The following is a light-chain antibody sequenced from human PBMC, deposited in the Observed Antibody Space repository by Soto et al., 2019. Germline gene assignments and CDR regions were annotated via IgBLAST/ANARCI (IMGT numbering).Light chain of an antibody. V-gene: IGKV3-20*01. CDR2: GAS. CDR3: QQYGSSPWT. Sequence: GLTQSPGTLSLSPGERATLSCRASQSVSSSYLAWYQQKPGRAPRLLIYGASSRATGIPDRFSGSGSGTDFTLTISRLEPEDFAVYYCQQYGSSPWTFGQGTKVDI. J-gene: IGKJ1*01. CDR1: QSVSSSY.